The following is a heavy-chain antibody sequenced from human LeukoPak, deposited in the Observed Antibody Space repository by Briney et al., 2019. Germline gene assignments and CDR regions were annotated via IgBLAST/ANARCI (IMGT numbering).Heavy chain of an antibody. CDR2: IYSGGST. J-gene: IGHJ4*02. CDR1: EFSVGSNY. D-gene: IGHD3-22*01. V-gene: IGHV3-66*01. Sequence: GGSLRLSCAASEFSVGSNYMTWVRQAPGKGLEWVSLIYSGGSTYYADSVKGRFTISRDNAKNSLYLQMNSLRAEDTAVYYCARDRGYYDSSGYYYVLPFDYWGQGILVTVSS. CDR3: ARDRGYYDSSGYYYVLPFDY.